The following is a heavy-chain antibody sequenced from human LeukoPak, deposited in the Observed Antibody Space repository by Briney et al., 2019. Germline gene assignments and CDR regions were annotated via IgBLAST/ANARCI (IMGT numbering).Heavy chain of an antibody. D-gene: IGHD3-22*01. Sequence: ASVKVSCKASGGTFSSYAISWVRQAPGQGLEWMGWMNPNSGNTGYAQKFQGRVTMTRNTSISTAYMELSSLRSEDTAVYYCARGGYYDSSGYYFAPFLNWFDPWGQGTLVTVSS. CDR2: MNPNSGNT. J-gene: IGHJ5*02. V-gene: IGHV1-8*02. CDR3: ARGGYYDSSGYYFAPFLNWFDP. CDR1: GGTFSSYA.